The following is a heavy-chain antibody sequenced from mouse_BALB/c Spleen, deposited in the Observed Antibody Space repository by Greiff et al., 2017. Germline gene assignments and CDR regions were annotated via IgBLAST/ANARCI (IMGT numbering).Heavy chain of an antibody. V-gene: IGHV5-4*02. CDR1: GFTFSDYY. Sequence: DVMLVESGGGLVKPGGSLKLSCAASGFTFSDYYMYWVRQTPEKRLEWVATISDGGSYTYYPDSVKGRFTISRDNAKNNLYLQMSSLKSEDTAMYYCAREEDYYYGSSWFAYWGQGTLVTVSA. CDR3: AREEDYYYGSSWFAY. CDR2: ISDGGSYT. D-gene: IGHD1-1*01. J-gene: IGHJ3*01.